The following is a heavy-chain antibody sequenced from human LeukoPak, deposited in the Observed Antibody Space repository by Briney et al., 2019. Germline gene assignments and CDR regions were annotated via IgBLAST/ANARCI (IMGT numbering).Heavy chain of an antibody. Sequence: GGSLRLSCAASGFTFSSYGMHWVRQAPGKGLEWVAVISYDGSNKYYADSVKGRFTISRDNSKNTLYLQMNSLRAEDTAVYYCAKDSSDSSGYHAFDIWGQGTMVTVSS. D-gene: IGHD3-22*01. CDR3: AKDSSDSSGYHAFDI. CDR1: GFTFSSYG. J-gene: IGHJ3*02. CDR2: ISYDGSNK. V-gene: IGHV3-30*18.